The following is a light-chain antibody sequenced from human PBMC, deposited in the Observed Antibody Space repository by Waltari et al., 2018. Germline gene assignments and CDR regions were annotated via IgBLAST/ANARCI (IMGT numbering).Light chain of an antibody. CDR1: QRILVW. J-gene: IGKJ1*01. CDR2: KAS. V-gene: IGKV1-5*03. Sequence: DIQVTQSPSTLSASVGDRFTITCRARQRILVWLAWYQQKPGKAPRLLIYKASYVESGVPSRVSGSASGTAFTLTISSLQADDFATYYCLQYNSYPWTFGQGTTVEIK. CDR3: LQYNSYPWT.